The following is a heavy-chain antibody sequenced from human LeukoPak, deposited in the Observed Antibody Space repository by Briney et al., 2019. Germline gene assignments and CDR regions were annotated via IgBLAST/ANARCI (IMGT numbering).Heavy chain of an antibody. J-gene: IGHJ4*02. CDR3: ARDNSSGWTFDY. D-gene: IGHD6-19*01. CDR1: GGSISSSSYY. V-gene: IGHV4-39*07. Sequence: SETLSLTCTVSGGSISSSSYYWGWIRQPPGKGLEWIGSIYYSGSTYYNPSLQSRVTISVDTSKNQFSLKLSSVTAADTAVYYCARDNSSGWTFDYWGQGTLVTVSS. CDR2: IYYSGST.